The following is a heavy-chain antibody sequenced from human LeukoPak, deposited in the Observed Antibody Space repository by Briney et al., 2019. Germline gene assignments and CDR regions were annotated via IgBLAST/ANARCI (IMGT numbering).Heavy chain of an antibody. Sequence: SGGSLRLSCAASGFTFSSYAMSWVRQAPGKGLEWVSAISGSGGSTYYADSVKGRITISRDNSKNTLYLQMNSLRAEDTAVYYCARGGRTTWHGMDVWGQGTTVTVSS. CDR3: ARGGRTTWHGMDV. V-gene: IGHV3-23*01. J-gene: IGHJ6*02. CDR2: ISGSGGST. CDR1: GFTFSSYA. D-gene: IGHD4-17*01.